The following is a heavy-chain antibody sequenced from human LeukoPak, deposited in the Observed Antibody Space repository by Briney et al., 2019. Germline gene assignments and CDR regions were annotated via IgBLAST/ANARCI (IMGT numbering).Heavy chain of an antibody. J-gene: IGHJ3*02. D-gene: IGHD3-10*01. V-gene: IGHV3-30*02. CDR2: IRSDESNK. CDR3: AKEHYYGSGSYYKGGGAFDI. CDR1: GFTFSNYG. Sequence: GGSLRLSCAASGFTFSNYGMHWVRQAPGKGLEWVAFIRSDESNKYYADSVKGRFTISRDNSKNTLYLQMNSLRAEDTAVYYCAKEHYYGSGSYYKGGGAFDIWGQGTMVTVSS.